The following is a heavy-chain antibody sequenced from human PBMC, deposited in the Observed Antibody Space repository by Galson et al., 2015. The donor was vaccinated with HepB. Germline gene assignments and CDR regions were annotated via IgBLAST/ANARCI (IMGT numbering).Heavy chain of an antibody. V-gene: IGHV7-4-1*02. Sequence: SVKVSCKASGYTFTSYAMNWVRQAPGQGLEWMGWINTNTGNPTYAQGFTGRFVFSLDTSVSTAYLQISSLKAEDTAVYYCARDRSAGCSSTSCPTSRGLQSWFDPWGQGTLVTVSS. CDR3: ARDRSAGCSSTSCPTSRGLQSWFDP. D-gene: IGHD2-2*01. CDR2: INTNTGNP. CDR1: GYTFTSYA. J-gene: IGHJ5*02.